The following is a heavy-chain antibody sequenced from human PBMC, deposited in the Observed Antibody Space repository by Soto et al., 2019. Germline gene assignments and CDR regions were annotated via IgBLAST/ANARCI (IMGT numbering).Heavy chain of an antibody. CDR2: MNYRGIT. V-gene: IGHV4-31*03. CDR3: ARDRLSGGDAFDI. Sequence: QVQLQESGPGLLKPSQTLSLTCTVSGGSIRSDGYYWSWIRQRPGKGLEWIGYMNYRGITYYNPSLKSRLTISEDTSKNHFSLNLNSVTAADTAVYYCARDRLSGGDAFDIWGQGTMVVVSS. J-gene: IGHJ3*02. CDR1: GGSIRSDGYY. D-gene: IGHD3-10*01.